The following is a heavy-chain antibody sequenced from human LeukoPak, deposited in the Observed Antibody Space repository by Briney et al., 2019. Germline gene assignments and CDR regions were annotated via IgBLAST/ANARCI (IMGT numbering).Heavy chain of an antibody. V-gene: IGHV1-2*02. CDR3: ARDGGAYCGGDCYFADDY. CDR1: GYTFTGYY. CDR2: INPNSGGT. D-gene: IGHD2-21*02. Sequence: GASVKVSCKASGYTFTGYYMHWVRQAPGQGLEWMGWINPNSGGTDYAQKSQGRVTMTRDTSISTAYMELSRLRSDDTAVYYCARDGGAYCGGDCYFADDYWGQGTLVTVSS. J-gene: IGHJ4*02.